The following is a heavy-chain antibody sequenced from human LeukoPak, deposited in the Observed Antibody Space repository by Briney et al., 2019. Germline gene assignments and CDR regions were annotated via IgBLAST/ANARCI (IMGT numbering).Heavy chain of an antibody. V-gene: IGHV4-4*07. CDR1: GGSISGYS. CDR2: IFASGST. CDR3: ARGSREMATIFDY. J-gene: IGHJ4*02. Sequence: PSETLSLTCTVSGGSISGYSWSWIRQPAGKGLEWIGHIFASGSTNYNPSLRSRLTMSVDTSKNQFSLKLTSVTAADTAVYYCARGSREMATIFDYWGQGTLVTVSS. D-gene: IGHD5-24*01.